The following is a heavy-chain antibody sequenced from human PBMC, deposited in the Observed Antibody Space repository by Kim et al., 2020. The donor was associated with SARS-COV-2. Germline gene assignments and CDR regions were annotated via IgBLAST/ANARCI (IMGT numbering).Heavy chain of an antibody. V-gene: IGHV3-74*01. J-gene: IGHJ4*02. CDR2: INADGSSV. CDR3: ARDRIADRLADF. D-gene: IGHD6-6*01. Sequence: GGSLRLSCAASGFAFDTYWMHWVRQVPGRGPVWLARINADGSSVGYADSVKGRFSVSRDNNRNRLYLQLDSLRGDDTAVYYCARDRIADRLADFWGQGTLVTVSS. CDR1: GFAFDTYW.